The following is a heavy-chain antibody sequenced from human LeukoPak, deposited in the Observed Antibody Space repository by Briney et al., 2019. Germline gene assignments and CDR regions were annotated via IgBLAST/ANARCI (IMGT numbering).Heavy chain of an antibody. CDR1: GGTLSSYA. Sequence: GASVKVSCKASGGTLSSYAISWVRQAPGQGLEWMGRIIPILGIANYAQRFQGRVTITADKSTSTAYMELSSLRSEDTAVYCCASHGGRDDILTGYYDYWGQGTLVTVSS. CDR2: IIPILGIA. D-gene: IGHD3-9*01. V-gene: IGHV1-69*04. J-gene: IGHJ4*02. CDR3: ASHGGRDDILTGYYDY.